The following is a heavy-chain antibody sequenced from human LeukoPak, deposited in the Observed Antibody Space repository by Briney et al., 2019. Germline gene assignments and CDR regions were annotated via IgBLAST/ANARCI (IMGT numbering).Heavy chain of an antibody. CDR1: GYSISSGFY. CDR2: IYTSGST. D-gene: IGHD5-24*01. J-gene: IGHJ4*02. CDR3: ARESPWLQSLFDY. Sequence: SETLSLTCTVSGYSISSGFYWSWIRQAAGKGLEWIGHIYTSGSTNYNPSLKSRVTMSVDMSKNQFSLKLRSVTAADTAVYYCARESPWLQSLFDYWGQGTLVTVSS. V-gene: IGHV4-4*07.